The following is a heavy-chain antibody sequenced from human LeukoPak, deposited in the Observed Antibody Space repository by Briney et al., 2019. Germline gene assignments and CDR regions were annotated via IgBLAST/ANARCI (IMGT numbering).Heavy chain of an antibody. D-gene: IGHD3-3*01. CDR3: TTGSYYDFWSGYFDGSGSYPFDY. V-gene: IGHV3-15*07. CDR1: GFTFSNAW. Sequence: PGGSLRLSCAASGFTFSNAWMNWVRQAPGKGLEWVGRIKSKTDGGTADYAAPVKGRFTISRDDSKNTLYLQMNSLKTEHTAVYYCTTGSYYDFWSGYFDGSGSYPFDYWGQGTLVTVSS. CDR2: IKSKTDGGTA. J-gene: IGHJ4*02.